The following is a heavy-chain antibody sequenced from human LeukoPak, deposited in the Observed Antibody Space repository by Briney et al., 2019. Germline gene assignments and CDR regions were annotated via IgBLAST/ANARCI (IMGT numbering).Heavy chain of an antibody. CDR2: INHSGST. CDR3: ARHDWVLPPDY. CDR1: GYSISTSYY. J-gene: IGHJ4*02. V-gene: IGHV4-34*01. Sequence: SETLSLTCTVSGYSISTSYYWSWIRQPPGKGLEWIGEINHSGSTNYNPSLKSRVTISVDTSKNQFSLKLSSVTAADTAVYYCARHDWVLPPDYWGQGTLVTVSS. D-gene: IGHD3-9*01.